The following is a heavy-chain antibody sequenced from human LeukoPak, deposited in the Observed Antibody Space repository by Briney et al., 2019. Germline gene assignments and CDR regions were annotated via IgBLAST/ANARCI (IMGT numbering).Heavy chain of an antibody. J-gene: IGHJ6*02. Sequence: ASVTVSCTASGYTVTSYYMHWVRQALGQGLEWMGILNPSGGSTSYAQKFQGRATLTRATSTSTVYMELSSLRSEDTAVYYCASVYNYGMDVWGQGTTVIVSS. CDR3: ASVYNYGMDV. CDR2: LNPSGGST. CDR1: GYTVTSYY. V-gene: IGHV1-46*01.